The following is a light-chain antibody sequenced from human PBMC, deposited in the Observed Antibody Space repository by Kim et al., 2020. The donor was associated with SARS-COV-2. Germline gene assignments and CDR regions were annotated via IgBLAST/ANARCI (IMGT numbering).Light chain of an antibody. J-gene: IGKJ4*01. V-gene: IGKV3-15*01. CDR1: ESISNY. CDR2: GSS. CDR3: QQYNEWPLLT. Sequence: EIVMTQSPATVSVSPGERATLSCRASESISNYLAWYQVKPGQAPRLLIYGSSVRATGITPRYSGSGSGTEFTLTIRSLQSEDFALYYCQQYNEWPLLTFGGGTKVDIK.